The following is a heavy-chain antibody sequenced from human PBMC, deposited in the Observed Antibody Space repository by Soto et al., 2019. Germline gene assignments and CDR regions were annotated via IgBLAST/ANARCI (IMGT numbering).Heavy chain of an antibody. V-gene: IGHV3-33*06. Sequence: QVQLVESGGGVVQPGRSLRLSCAASGFTFSSYGMHWVRQAPGKGLEWVAVIWYDGSNKYYADSVKGRFTISRDNSKNTLYLQMNSLRAEDTAVYYCAKSEGYYYSTHLDYWGQGTLVTVSS. D-gene: IGHD3-10*01. CDR2: IWYDGSNK. CDR1: GFTFSSYG. J-gene: IGHJ4*02. CDR3: AKSEGYYYSTHLDY.